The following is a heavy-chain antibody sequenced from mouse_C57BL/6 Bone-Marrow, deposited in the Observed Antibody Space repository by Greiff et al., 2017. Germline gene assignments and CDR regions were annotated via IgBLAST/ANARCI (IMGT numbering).Heavy chain of an antibody. V-gene: IGHV14-4*01. CDR3: TTWGDYGFDY. CDR1: GFNIKDDY. CDR2: IDPENGDT. D-gene: IGHD2-4*01. J-gene: IGHJ2*01. Sequence: VQLQQSGAELVRPGASVKLSCTASGFNIKDDYMHWVKPRPEQGLEWIGWIDPENGDTEYASKFQGKATITADTSSNTAYLQLSSLTSEDTAVYYCTTWGDYGFDYWGQGTTLTVSS.